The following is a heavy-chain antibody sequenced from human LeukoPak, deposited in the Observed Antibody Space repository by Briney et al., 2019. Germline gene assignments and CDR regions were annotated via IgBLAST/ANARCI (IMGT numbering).Heavy chain of an antibody. CDR3: AKELDGSGNFDY. CDR2: ISGSGGST. J-gene: IGHJ4*02. Sequence: GGSLRLSCAASGFTFSSSEMNWVRQAPGKGLEWVSAISGSGGSTYYADSVKGRFTISRDNSKNTLYLQMNSLRAEDTAVYYCAKELDGSGNFDYWGQGTLVTVSS. CDR1: GFTFSSSE. D-gene: IGHD3-10*01. V-gene: IGHV3-23*01.